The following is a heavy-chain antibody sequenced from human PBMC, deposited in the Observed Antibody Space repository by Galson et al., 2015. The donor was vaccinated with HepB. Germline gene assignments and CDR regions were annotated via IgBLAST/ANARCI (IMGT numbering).Heavy chain of an antibody. Sequence: SLRLSCAASGFSFSSYGMNWVRQATGKGLEWVSSISSSSLYIDYADSLKGRFTSSSDNAKNSLYLQMNSLRAEDTAVYYCARDGATYYHGSGTSTWFDPWGQGTLVTVSS. CDR1: GFSFSSYG. CDR2: ISSSSLYI. CDR3: ARDGATYYHGSGTSTWFDP. V-gene: IGHV3-21*01. J-gene: IGHJ5*02. D-gene: IGHD3-10*01.